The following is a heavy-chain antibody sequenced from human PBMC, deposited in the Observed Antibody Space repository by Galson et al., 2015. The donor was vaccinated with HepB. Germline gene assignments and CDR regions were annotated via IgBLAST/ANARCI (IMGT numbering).Heavy chain of an antibody. Sequence: SLRLSCAASGFTFSSYGMHWVRQAPGKGLEWVAVIWYDGSNKYYADSVKGRFTISRDNSKNTLYLQMNSLRAEDTAVYYCARADSSGWPGGYWGQGTLVTVSS. J-gene: IGHJ4*02. CDR3: ARADSSGWPGGY. D-gene: IGHD6-19*01. V-gene: IGHV3-33*01. CDR2: IWYDGSNK. CDR1: GFTFSSYG.